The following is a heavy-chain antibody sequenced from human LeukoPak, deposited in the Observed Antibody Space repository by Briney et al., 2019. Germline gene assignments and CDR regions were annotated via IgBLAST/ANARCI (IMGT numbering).Heavy chain of an antibody. D-gene: IGHD6-13*01. CDR1: GGSISSGGYY. J-gene: IGHJ4*02. V-gene: IGHV4-31*03. Sequence: SETLSLTCTVSGGSISSGGYYWSWIRQHPGKGLEWIGYIYYSGSTYYNPSLKSRVTISVDTSKNQFSLKLSSVTAADTAVYYCARERAAAGLDYWGQGTLVTVSS. CDR3: ARERAAAGLDY. CDR2: IYYSGST.